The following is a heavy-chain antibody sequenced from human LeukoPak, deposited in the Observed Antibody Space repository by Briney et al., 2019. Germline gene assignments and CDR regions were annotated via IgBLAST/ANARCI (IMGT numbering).Heavy chain of an antibody. CDR3: ARVPYSYGPFDY. D-gene: IGHD5-18*01. Sequence: SQTLSLTCTVSGGSISNGSYYWSWIRQPAGKGLEWIGRIYTSGSTNYNPSLKSRVTISVDTSKNQFSLKLSSVTAADTAVYYCARVPYSYGPFDYWGQGTLVTVSS. J-gene: IGHJ4*02. CDR1: GGSISNGSYY. V-gene: IGHV4-61*02. CDR2: IYTSGST.